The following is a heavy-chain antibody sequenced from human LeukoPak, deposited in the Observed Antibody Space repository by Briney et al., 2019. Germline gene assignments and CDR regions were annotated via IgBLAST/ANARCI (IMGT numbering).Heavy chain of an antibody. Sequence: SETLSLTCSVSGGSISSGGYYWGWIRQPPGKGLEWIGSIYYSGSTYYNPSLKSRVTISVDTSKNQFSLKLSSVTAADTAVYHCARAIVGATRGFDPWGQGTLVTVSS. CDR1: GGSISSGGYY. J-gene: IGHJ5*02. CDR2: IYYSGST. CDR3: ARAIVGATRGFDP. V-gene: IGHV4-39*01. D-gene: IGHD1-26*01.